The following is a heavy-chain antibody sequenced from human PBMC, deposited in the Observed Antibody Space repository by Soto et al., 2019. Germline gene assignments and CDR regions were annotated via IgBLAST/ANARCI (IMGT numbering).Heavy chain of an antibody. CDR1: GYTFTSYY. CDR2: MNPNSGNT. J-gene: IGHJ6*02. Sequence: QVQLVQSGAEVKKPGASVKVSCKASGYTFTSYYINWVRQATGQGLEWMGWMNPNSGNTGYAQKFQGRVTMTRNTSISTAYMELSSLRSEDTAVYYCARAIPALVKHQTLTSGMDVWGQGTTVTVSS. V-gene: IGHV1-8*01. D-gene: IGHD2-2*01. CDR3: ARAIPALVKHQTLTSGMDV.